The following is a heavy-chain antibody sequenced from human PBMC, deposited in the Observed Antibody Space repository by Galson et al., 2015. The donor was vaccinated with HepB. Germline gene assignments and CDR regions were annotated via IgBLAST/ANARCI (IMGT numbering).Heavy chain of an antibody. CDR1: GFTFSNAW. V-gene: IGHV3-15*01. J-gene: IGHJ6*03. Sequence: SLRLSCAASGFTFSNAWMSWVRQAPGKGLEWVGRIKSKTDGGTTDYAAPVKGRFTISRDDSKNTLYLQMNSLKTEDTAVYYCTTDHRILGANHYYYMDVWGKGTTVTVSS. CDR2: IKSKTDGGTT. D-gene: IGHD1-26*01. CDR3: TTDHRILGANHYYYMDV.